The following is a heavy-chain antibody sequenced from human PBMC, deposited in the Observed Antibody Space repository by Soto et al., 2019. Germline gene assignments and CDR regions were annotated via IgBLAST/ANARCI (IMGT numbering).Heavy chain of an antibody. J-gene: IGHJ4*02. CDR2: IIPVLGPA. CDR1: GVTFNTFA. CDR3: ARAAKRYFDY. Sequence: QVQLVQSGAEVKKPGSSVKVSCKTSGVTFNTFAISWVRQAPGQGLEYMGGIIPVLGPANYAQRFQGRVTITADKSTSTAYLELTNLTSEDAAVYYCARAAKRYFDYWGQGTLVNVSS. V-gene: IGHV1-69*06.